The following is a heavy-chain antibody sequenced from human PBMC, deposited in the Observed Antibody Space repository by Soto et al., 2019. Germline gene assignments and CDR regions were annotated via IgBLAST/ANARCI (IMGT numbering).Heavy chain of an antibody. D-gene: IGHD6-19*01. J-gene: IGHJ5*02. CDR2: ISGSGGNT. CDR1: GFTFSSYA. V-gene: IGHV3-23*01. CDR3: AQDLGQGWGYNWFDP. Sequence: EVQLLESGGGLVQPGGSLRLSCTASGFTFSSYAMSWVRQAPGKGLKWVSGISGSGGNTYYADSVKGRFTISRDNSDNTLYLQMNSLSAEDTAIYYCAQDLGQGWGYNWFDPWGQGTLVTVSS.